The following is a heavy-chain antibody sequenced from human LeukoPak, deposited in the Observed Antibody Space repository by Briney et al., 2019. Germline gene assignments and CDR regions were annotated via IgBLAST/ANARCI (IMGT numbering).Heavy chain of an antibody. V-gene: IGHV3-64D*06. CDR2: ISSNGDNT. Sequence: GGSLRLSCSASGFPFNTYAIHWVRQAPGKGLEYVAGISSNGDNTDFADSAKGRFTISRDNSKSTLFLQMNSLRAEDTAVCFCTRDSALLGVAFDLWGQGTVVTVSS. D-gene: IGHD2-15*01. CDR1: GFPFNTYA. J-gene: IGHJ3*01. CDR3: TRDSALLGVAFDL.